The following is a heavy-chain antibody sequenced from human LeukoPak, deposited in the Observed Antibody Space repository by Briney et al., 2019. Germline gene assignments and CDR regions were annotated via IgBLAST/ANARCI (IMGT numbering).Heavy chain of an antibody. CDR2: INPGNGNT. CDR3: ARDIDRVFNWFDP. J-gene: IGHJ5*02. CDR1: GYTFTNYI. D-gene: IGHD6-13*01. V-gene: IGHV1-3*01. Sequence: ASVTVSCTASGYTFTNYIIHWVRQAPGQRLEWMGWINPGNGNTKYSQNFQGRVTITTDTSASTAYMELSSLRFEDTAVYYCARDIDRVFNWFDPWGQGTQVTVSS.